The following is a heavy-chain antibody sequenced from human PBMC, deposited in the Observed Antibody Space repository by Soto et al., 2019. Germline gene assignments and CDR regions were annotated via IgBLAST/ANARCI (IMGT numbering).Heavy chain of an antibody. D-gene: IGHD3-22*01. CDR2: INPSGGST. CDR1: GYTFTSYY. J-gene: IGHJ4*02. Sequence: GASVKVSCKASGYTFTSYYMHWVRQAPGQGLEWMGIINPSGGSTSYAQKFQGRVTMTRDTSTSTVYMELSSLRSEDTAVYYCARVQTYYYDSSGYWSLDYWGQGTLVTVSS. CDR3: ARVQTYYYDSSGYWSLDY. V-gene: IGHV1-46*01.